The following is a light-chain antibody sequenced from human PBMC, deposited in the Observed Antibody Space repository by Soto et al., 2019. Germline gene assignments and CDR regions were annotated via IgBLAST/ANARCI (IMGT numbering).Light chain of an antibody. V-gene: IGLV2-8*01. CDR2: EFT. CDR3: SSYARRNNLL. J-gene: IGLJ2*01. Sequence: QSALTQPPSASGSPGQSVTISCTGTSSDIGDYDYVSWYQQHPGKAPKLIIYEFTKRPSGVPDRFSGSKSGNSASLTVSGLQAEDEGDYFCSSYARRNNLLFGGGTKLTVL. CDR1: SSDIGDYDY.